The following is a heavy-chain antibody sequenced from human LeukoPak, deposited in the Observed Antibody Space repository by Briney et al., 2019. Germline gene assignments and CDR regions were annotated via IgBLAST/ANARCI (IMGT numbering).Heavy chain of an antibody. V-gene: IGHV4-34*01. J-gene: IGHJ4*02. Sequence: PSETLSLTCTVSGGSISSYYWSWIRQPPGKGLEWIGEINHSGSTNYNPSLKSRVTISVDTSKNQFSLKLSSVTAADTAVYYCARGRVGAPLYYFDYWGQGTLVTVSS. D-gene: IGHD1-26*01. CDR2: INHSGST. CDR3: ARGRVGAPLYYFDY. CDR1: GGSISSYY.